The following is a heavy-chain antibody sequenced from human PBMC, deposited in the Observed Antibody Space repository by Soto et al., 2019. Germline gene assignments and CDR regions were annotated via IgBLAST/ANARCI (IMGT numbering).Heavy chain of an antibody. CDR2: IDPTDSFT. J-gene: IGHJ6*02. CDR1: GYNFTSYW. V-gene: IGHV5-10-1*01. Sequence: GESLKISCKCSGYNFTSYWIIWVRQMPGKGLEWMGNIDPTDSFTNYSPSFQGHVTISTDKSMSTAYLQWGTLKASDTAMYYCARRGYDFWSGLDVWGQGTTVTVSS. CDR3: ARRGYDFWSGLDV. D-gene: IGHD3-3*01.